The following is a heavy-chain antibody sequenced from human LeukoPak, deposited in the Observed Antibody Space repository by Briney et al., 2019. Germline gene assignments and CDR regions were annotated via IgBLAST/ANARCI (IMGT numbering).Heavy chain of an antibody. D-gene: IGHD3-22*01. V-gene: IGHV3-23*01. J-gene: IGHJ4*02. CDR1: GFTFNNYA. CDR2: ISGSGGNT. Sequence: GGSLRLSCAASGFTFNNYAMNWVRQAPGKGLEWVSSISGSGGNTYYADSVKGRFTISRDNSKNTLYLQMNSLRAEDTAVYYCAKGTYYYDSSGYYGGYYFDYWGQGTLVTVSS. CDR3: AKGTYYYDSSGYYGGYYFDY.